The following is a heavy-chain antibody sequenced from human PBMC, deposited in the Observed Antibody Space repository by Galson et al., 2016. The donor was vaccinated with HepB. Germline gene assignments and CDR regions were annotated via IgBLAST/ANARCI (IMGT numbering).Heavy chain of an antibody. CDR2: IFITGST. Sequence: TLSLTCTVSGGSISSGNYYWTWIRQPAGKGLEWIGRIFITGSTHSNPSLKSRVTISVDPSKNQFSLRLTSVTAADTGVYYCARGWVPGGYGYLDIWGQGTVVTVSS. CDR1: GGSISSGNYY. CDR3: ARGWVPGGYGYLDI. D-gene: IGHD5-18*01. J-gene: IGHJ3*02. V-gene: IGHV4-61*02.